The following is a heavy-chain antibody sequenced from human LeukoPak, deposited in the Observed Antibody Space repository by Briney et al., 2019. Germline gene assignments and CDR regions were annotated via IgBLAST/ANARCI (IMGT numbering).Heavy chain of an antibody. CDR1: GFTFSSYG. J-gene: IGHJ4*02. V-gene: IGHV3-30*02. CDR2: IRYDGSNK. D-gene: IGHD3-10*01. Sequence: GGSLRLSCAASGFTFSSYGMHWVRQAPGKGLEWVAFIRYDGSNKYYADSVKGRFTISRDNSKNTLYLQMNSLRAEDTAVYYCAKDLDSRGVPMTDYWGQGTLVTVSS. CDR3: AKDLDSRGVPMTDY.